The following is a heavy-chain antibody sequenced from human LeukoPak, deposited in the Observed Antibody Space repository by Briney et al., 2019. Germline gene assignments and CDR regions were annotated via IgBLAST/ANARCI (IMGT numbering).Heavy chain of an antibody. CDR3: ARVGRQNWFDP. V-gene: IGHV4-31*03. Sequence: PSETLSLTCTVSVGSITSGGYYWSWIRQFPGKGLEWIGYIYYEASTYYNPSLKSRVTISRDTSKNQFSLNTTSVTAADTAIYYCARVGRQNWFDPWGQGTLVTVSS. J-gene: IGHJ5*02. CDR1: VGSITSGGYY. CDR2: IYYEAST.